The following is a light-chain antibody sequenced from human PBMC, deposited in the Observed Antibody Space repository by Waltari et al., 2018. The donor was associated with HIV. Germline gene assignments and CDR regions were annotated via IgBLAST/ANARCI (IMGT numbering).Light chain of an antibody. V-gene: IGLV3-21*02. J-gene: IGLJ1*01. CDR2: DDV. CDR3: QVWDMTSDHFV. CDR1: NIGAKS. Sequence: YVLTQPPPGSVAPGQTASITCRGTNIGAKSLHWYRHTIGQAPVFVVYDDVERPSGMSDRFSGSNSGNTATLLITGADVGDEAEYYCQVWDMTSDHFVFGPGTTVTVL.